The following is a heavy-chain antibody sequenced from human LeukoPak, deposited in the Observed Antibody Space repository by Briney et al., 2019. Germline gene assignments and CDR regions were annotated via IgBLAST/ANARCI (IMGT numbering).Heavy chain of an antibody. CDR3: ARQERITIFGVVIISWFDP. Sequence: PSETLSLTCTVSGGSISSSSYYWGWIRQPPGKGLEWIGSIYYSGSTYYNPSLKSRVTISVDTSKNQFSLKLSSVTAADTAVYYCARQERITIFGVVIISWFDPWGQGTLVTVSS. D-gene: IGHD3-3*01. V-gene: IGHV4-39*01. CDR1: GGSISSSSYY. CDR2: IYYSGST. J-gene: IGHJ5*02.